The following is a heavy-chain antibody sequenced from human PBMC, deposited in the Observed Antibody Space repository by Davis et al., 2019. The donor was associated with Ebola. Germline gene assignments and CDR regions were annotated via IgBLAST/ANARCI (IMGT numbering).Heavy chain of an antibody. CDR1: GFTFSSYS. J-gene: IGHJ6*02. D-gene: IGHD2-2*01. V-gene: IGHV3-21*01. Sequence: PGGSLRLSCAASGFTFSSYSMNWVRQAPGKGLEWVSSISSISSYIYYADSVKGRFTISRDNAKNSLYLQMNSLRAADTAVYYCARALVPAAIWDWDYGMDVWGQGTTVTVSS. CDR3: ARALVPAAIWDWDYGMDV. CDR2: ISSISSYI.